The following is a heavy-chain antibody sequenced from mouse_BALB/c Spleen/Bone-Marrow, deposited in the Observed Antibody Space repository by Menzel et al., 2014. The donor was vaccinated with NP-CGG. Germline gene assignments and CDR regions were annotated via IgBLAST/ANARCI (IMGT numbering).Heavy chain of an antibody. V-gene: IGHV7-3*02. CDR1: GFTFTDYY. CDR3: ARDYGNYVRFAY. CDR2: IRNKASGYTT. J-gene: IGHJ3*01. D-gene: IGHD2-1*01. Sequence: EVQGVESGGGLVQPGGTLRLSCATSGFTFTDYYMSWVRQPPGKALEWLGFIRNKASGYTTEYSASVKGRFTISRDNSQSILYLQMNTLRAEDSATYYCARDYGNYVRFAYWGQGTLVTVSA.